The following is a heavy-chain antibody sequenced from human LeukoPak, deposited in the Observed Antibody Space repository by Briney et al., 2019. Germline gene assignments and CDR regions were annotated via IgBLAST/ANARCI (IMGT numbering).Heavy chain of an antibody. CDR3: ARGEWELRAFDI. J-gene: IGHJ3*02. CDR2: IYHSGST. CDR1: GYSISSGYY. V-gene: IGHV4-38-2*02. Sequence: PSETLSLTCTVSGYSISSGYYWGWIRQPPGKGLEWIGSIYHSGSTYYNPSLKSRVTISVDTSKNQFSLKLSSVTAADTAVYYCARGEWELRAFDIWGQGTMVTVSS. D-gene: IGHD1-26*01.